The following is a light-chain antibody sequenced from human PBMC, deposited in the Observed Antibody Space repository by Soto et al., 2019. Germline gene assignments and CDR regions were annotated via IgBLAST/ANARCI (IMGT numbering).Light chain of an antibody. CDR2: EGS. Sequence: QSALTQPASVSGSPGQSITISCTGTSSDVGSYKFVSWYQQHPGKAPKLMIYEGSKRPSGVSNRFSGSKSGSTASLTISGLQAEDEADYYCCSYAGSSTLVFGGGTKLTVL. V-gene: IGLV2-23*01. CDR1: SSDVGSYKF. CDR3: CSYAGSSTLV. J-gene: IGLJ2*01.